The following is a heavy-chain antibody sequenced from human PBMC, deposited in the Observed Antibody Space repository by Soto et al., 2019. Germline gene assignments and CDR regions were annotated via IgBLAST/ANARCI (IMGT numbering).Heavy chain of an antibody. V-gene: IGHV1-69*13. CDR1: GGTFNAYA. CDR3: ARERGVVVPAVRHYYGMDV. CDR2: IIPMFGST. Sequence: SVKVSCKASGGTFNAYALSWVRQAPGQGLEWMGGIIPMFGSTKYAQKFQGRATITADESTTTAHMELRSLRYEDTAVYYCARERGVVVPAVRHYYGMDVWGQGTTVTVSS. D-gene: IGHD2-2*01. J-gene: IGHJ6*02.